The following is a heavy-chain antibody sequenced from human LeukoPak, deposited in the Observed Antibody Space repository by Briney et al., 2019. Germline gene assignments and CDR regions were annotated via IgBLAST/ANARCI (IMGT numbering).Heavy chain of an antibody. V-gene: IGHV3-7*01. D-gene: IGHD5-12*01. CDR1: GFTFSSYW. Sequence: GGSLRLSCAASGFTFSSYWMSWVRQAPGKGLEWVANIKQDGSEKYYVDSVKGRFTISRDNAKTSLDLQMNTLRVEDTAVYYCAREVRAYGGYSQSDYWGQGTLVTVSS. J-gene: IGHJ4*02. CDR2: IKQDGSEK. CDR3: AREVRAYGGYSQSDY.